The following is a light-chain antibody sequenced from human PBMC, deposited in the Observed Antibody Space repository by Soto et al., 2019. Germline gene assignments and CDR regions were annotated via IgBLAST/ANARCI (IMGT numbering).Light chain of an antibody. J-gene: IGKJ4*01. CDR3: QHYDNVPLT. CDR1: QDIANY. V-gene: IGKV1-33*01. Sequence: DIQITQSPSSLSPSVQDSLTITCHSSQDIANYLNSYQQKAGRAPKFLIYDASNLETGVPSRFSGSGSGTDFTLTISSLQPEDIAKYYCQHYDNVPLTLGGGTKV. CDR2: DAS.